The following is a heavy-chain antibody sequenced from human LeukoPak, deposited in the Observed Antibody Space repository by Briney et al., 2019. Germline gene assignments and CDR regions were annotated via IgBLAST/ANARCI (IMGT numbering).Heavy chain of an antibody. V-gene: IGHV3-20*04. CDR3: AGTSDDNWFDP. CDR2: INWNGGNT. Sequence: GGSLRLSCAASGFTFDDYGMSWVRQGPGKGLEWVSGINWNGGNTGYADSVKGRFTIFRDNAKNSLYLEMDSLRVEDTALYYCAGTSDDNWFDPWGQGTLVTVSS. J-gene: IGHJ5*02. CDR1: GFTFDDYG. D-gene: IGHD1-26*01.